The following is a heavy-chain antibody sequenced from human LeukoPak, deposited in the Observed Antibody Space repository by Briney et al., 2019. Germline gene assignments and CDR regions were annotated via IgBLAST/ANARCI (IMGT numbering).Heavy chain of an antibody. CDR2: ITGSGGST. Sequence: PGGSLRLSCAASGLTFSNYGMSWVRQAPGKGLEWVSSITGSGGSTCVDSVQGRFTISRDNSKNALYLQMSSLRAVDTAVYYCAKNLLGSAAFSWYFDLWGRGTLVTVSS. D-gene: IGHD1-26*01. CDR3: AKNLLGSAAFSWYFDL. CDR1: GLTFSNYG. J-gene: IGHJ2*01. V-gene: IGHV3-23*01.